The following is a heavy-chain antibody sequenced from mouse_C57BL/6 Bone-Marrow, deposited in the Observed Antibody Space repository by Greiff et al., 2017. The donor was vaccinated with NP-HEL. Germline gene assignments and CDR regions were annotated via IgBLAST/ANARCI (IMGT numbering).Heavy chain of an antibody. Sequence: QVQLQQPGAELVMPGASVKLSCKASGYTFTSYWMHWVKPRPGQGLAWIGEIDPSDSYTNYNQKFKGKSTLTVDKSSSTAYMQLSSLTSEDSAVYYCARWDYYGSSYWYFDVWGTGTTVTVSS. CDR3: ARWDYYGSSYWYFDV. CDR2: IDPSDSYT. CDR1: GYTFTSYW. D-gene: IGHD1-1*01. J-gene: IGHJ1*03. V-gene: IGHV1-69*01.